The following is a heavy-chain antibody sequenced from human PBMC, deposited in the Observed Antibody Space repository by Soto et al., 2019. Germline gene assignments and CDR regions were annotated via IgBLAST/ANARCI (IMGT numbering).Heavy chain of an antibody. D-gene: IGHD3-10*01. CDR3: TRDSGDHSPSGTWGDV. J-gene: IGHJ6*02. CDR1: GFTVRSNF. V-gene: IGHV3-53*01. CDR2: IYYGGTI. Sequence: EVQLVESGGTFIQPGGSLRLSCAASGFTVRSNFFTWVRQAPGKGLEWVSTIYYGGTISYADSVKGRFTISRDDSKNTLFLQINSLRAEDTAVYYCTRDSGDHSPSGTWGDVWGQGTTVTVSS.